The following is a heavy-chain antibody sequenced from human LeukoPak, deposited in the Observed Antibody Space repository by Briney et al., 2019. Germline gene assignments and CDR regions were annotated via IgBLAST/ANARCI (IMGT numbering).Heavy chain of an antibody. V-gene: IGHV4-31*03. J-gene: IGHJ3*02. Sequence: PSETLSLTCTVSGGSISSGGYYWSWIRQHPGKGLEWIGYIYYSGSTYYNPSLKSRVTISVDTSKNQFSLKLSSVTAADTAVYYCSASSLSAFDIWGQGTMVTVSS. CDR2: IYYSGST. CDR3: SASSLSAFDI. CDR1: GGSISSGGYY.